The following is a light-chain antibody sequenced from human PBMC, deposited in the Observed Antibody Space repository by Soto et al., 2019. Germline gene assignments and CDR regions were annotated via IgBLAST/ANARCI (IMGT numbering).Light chain of an antibody. Sequence: EIVLTQSPGTLSLSPGERATLSCRASQSVRGEYLGWYQQKPGQSPRLLIYDTSRRATGIPDRFSGSESGTDFTLAISRLQADASAVYYCQQYGYSPGTFGQGTKVDIK. V-gene: IGKV3-20*01. CDR3: QQYGYSPGT. CDR1: QSVRGEY. J-gene: IGKJ1*01. CDR2: DTS.